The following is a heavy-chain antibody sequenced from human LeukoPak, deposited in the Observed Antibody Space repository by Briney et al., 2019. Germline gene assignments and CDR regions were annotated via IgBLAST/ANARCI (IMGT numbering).Heavy chain of an antibody. CDR1: GFTFSSYW. CDR2: ISGDGSIT. CDR3: ARDYDFWGNNWFDP. D-gene: IGHD3/OR15-3a*01. Sequence: PGGSLRLSCAASGFTFSSYWMHWVRQAPGMGLVWVSRISGDGSITWYADSVKGRFTISRDIAKNTLYLQMNSLRAEDTAVYYCARDYDFWGNNWFDPWGQGTLVTVSS. V-gene: IGHV3-74*01. J-gene: IGHJ5*02.